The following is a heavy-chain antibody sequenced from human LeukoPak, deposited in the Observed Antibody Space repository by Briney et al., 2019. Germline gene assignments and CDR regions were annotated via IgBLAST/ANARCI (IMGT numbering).Heavy chain of an antibody. CDR2: IYSIGST. V-gene: IGHV4-59*08. CDR3: ARALGDPAGYYYYGLNV. J-gene: IGHJ6*02. D-gene: IGHD3-16*01. Sequence: SETLSLTCPVSGGSINSYFWSWIRQPPGNALEWIGYIYSIGSTSYNPSLKSRVTISVDTSKNQFSLKLSSVTAADTAVYYCARALGDPAGYYYYGLNVWGQGTTVTVSS. CDR1: GGSINSYF.